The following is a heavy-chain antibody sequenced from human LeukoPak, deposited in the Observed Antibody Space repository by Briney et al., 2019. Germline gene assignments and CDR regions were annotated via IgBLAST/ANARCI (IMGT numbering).Heavy chain of an antibody. J-gene: IGHJ3*02. D-gene: IGHD1-7*01. V-gene: IGHV4-59*01. CDR1: GGSISSYY. Sequence: SQTLSLTCTVSGGSISSYYWSWIRQPPGKGLEWIGYIYYSGSTNYNPSLKSRVTISVDTSKNQFSLKLSSVTAADTAVYSCARGPVGGTTYNDGDAFDIWGQGTMVTVSS. CDR3: ARGPVGGTTYNDGDAFDI. CDR2: IYYSGST.